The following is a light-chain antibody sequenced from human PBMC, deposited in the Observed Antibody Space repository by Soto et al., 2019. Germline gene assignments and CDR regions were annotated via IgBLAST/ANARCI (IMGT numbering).Light chain of an antibody. Sequence: DIQMTQSPSTLSASVGDRVAITCRASQSISSWLAWYQQKPGKAPKLLIYDASSLESGVPSRFSGSGSGTEFTLNISSLQPDDFATYYCQQYNSGTFGQGTKVDI. CDR2: DAS. CDR3: QQYNSGT. J-gene: IGKJ1*01. V-gene: IGKV1-5*01. CDR1: QSISSW.